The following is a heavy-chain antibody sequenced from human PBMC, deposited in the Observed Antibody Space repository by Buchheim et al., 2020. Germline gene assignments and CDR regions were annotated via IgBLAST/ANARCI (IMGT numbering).Heavy chain of an antibody. Sequence: QVQLQQWGAGLLKPSETLSLTCAVYGGSFSGYYWSWIRQPPGKGLEWIGEINHSGSTNYNPSLKSRVTISVDTSKNQFSLKLSSVTATDTAVYYCARGMKYDSSGYPFDYWGQGTL. J-gene: IGHJ4*02. V-gene: IGHV4-34*01. CDR3: ARGMKYDSSGYPFDY. CDR2: INHSGST. D-gene: IGHD3-22*01. CDR1: GGSFSGYY.